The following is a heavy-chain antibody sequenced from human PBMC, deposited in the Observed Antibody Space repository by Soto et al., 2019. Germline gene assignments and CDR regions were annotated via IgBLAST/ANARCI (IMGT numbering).Heavy chain of an antibody. CDR2: ISYDGSNK. J-gene: IGHJ4*02. D-gene: IGHD2-2*01. CDR3: ARGRLRLIVPAATHNDY. Sequence: GESLKISCAASGFTFSSYAMHWVRQAPGKGLEWVAVISYDGSNKYYADSVKGRFTISRDNSKNTLYLQMNSLRAEDTAVYYCARGRLRLIVPAATHNDYWGQGTLVTVSS. CDR1: GFTFSSYA. V-gene: IGHV3-30-3*01.